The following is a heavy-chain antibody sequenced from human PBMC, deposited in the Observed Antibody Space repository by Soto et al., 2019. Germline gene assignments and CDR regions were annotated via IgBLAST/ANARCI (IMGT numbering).Heavy chain of an antibody. CDR2: ISSDGGST. CDR3: VKDRWVDY. J-gene: IGHJ4*02. V-gene: IGHV3-64D*06. D-gene: IGHD3-16*01. Sequence: PVGSLRLSCSASGFGLSSYAMHWVRQAPGKGLEYVSSISSDGGSTYYADSVKGRFTISRDNSKNMLYLQMSSLGVEDTAVYYCVKDRWVDYWGQGTLVTVSS. CDR1: GFGLSSYA.